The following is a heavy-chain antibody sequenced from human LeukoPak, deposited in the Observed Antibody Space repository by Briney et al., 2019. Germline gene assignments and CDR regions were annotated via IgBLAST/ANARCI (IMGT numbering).Heavy chain of an antibody. CDR3: ARDLEQQLAHAFDI. Sequence: ASVKVSCKASGYTFTGYCIHWVRQAPGQGLEWMGWINPNSGGTNYAQKFQGRVTMTRDTSISTAYMELSRLRSDDTAVYYCARDLEQQLAHAFDIWGQGTMVTVSS. CDR2: INPNSGGT. D-gene: IGHD6-13*01. V-gene: IGHV1-2*02. CDR1: GYTFTGYC. J-gene: IGHJ3*02.